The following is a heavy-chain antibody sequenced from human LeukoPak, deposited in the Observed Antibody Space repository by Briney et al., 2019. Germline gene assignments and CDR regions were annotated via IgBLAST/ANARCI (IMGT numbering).Heavy chain of an antibody. J-gene: IGHJ4*02. V-gene: IGHV3-23*01. CDR1: GFTFSSYA. CDR3: ARASYYDSSGYSY. Sequence: GGSLRLSCAASGFTFSSYAMSWVRQAPGKGLEWVSGISGNGGSTYYADSVKGRFTISRDNSKNTLYLQMNSLRAEDTAVYYCARASYYDSSGYSYWGQGTLVTVSS. CDR2: ISGNGGST. D-gene: IGHD3-22*01.